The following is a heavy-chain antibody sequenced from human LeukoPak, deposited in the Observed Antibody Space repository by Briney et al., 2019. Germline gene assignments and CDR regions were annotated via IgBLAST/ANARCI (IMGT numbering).Heavy chain of an antibody. CDR1: AGSFSGYY. D-gene: IGHD3/OR15-3a*01. J-gene: IGHJ5*02. V-gene: IGHV4-34*01. Sequence: SETLSLTCAVYAGSFSGYYWSWIRQPPGKGLEWIGEINHSGSTNYNPSLKSRVTISVDTSKNQFSLKLSSVTAADTAVYYCANGLDPITRWFDPWGQGTLVTVSS. CDR3: ANGLDPITRWFDP. CDR2: INHSGST.